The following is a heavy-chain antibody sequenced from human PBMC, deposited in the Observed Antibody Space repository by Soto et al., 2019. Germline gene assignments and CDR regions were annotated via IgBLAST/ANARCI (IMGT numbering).Heavy chain of an antibody. CDR1: GGSFSGYY. Sequence: PSETLSLTCAVYGGSFSGYYWSWIRQPPGKGLEWIGEINHSGSTNYNPSLKSRVTISVDTSKNQFSLKLSSVTAADTAVYYCARGSGTPNDYWGQGTLVTVSS. CDR2: INHSGST. J-gene: IGHJ4*02. V-gene: IGHV4-34*01. CDR3: ARGSGTPNDY. D-gene: IGHD1-1*01.